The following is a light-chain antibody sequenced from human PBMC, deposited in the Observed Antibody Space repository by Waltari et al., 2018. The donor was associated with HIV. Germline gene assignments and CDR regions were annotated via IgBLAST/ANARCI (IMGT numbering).Light chain of an antibody. J-gene: IGLJ2*01. CDR1: TGAVTSGHS. V-gene: IGLV7-46*01. CDR2: DPS. CDR3: LLSYSGARI. Sequence: QAVVTQEPSLTVSPGGTVTLTCGSSTGAVTSGHSPYWFQQKPGQAPRTLIFDPSNKHSWTPARFSGSLLGGKAALTLSGAQPEDEAEYYCLLSYSGARIFGGGTKLTVL.